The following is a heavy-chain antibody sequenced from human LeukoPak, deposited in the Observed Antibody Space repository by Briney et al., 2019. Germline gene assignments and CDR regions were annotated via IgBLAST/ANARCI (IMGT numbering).Heavy chain of an antibody. V-gene: IGHV3-7*01. D-gene: IGHD3-16*01. CDR3: ASLGY. Sequence: GGSLRLSCAASGFTFSSYSMNWVRQAPGKGLEWLANIKQDGSEKYYVDSVKGRFTISRDNAKNSLYLQMNSLRAEDTALYYYASLGYWGQGTLVTVSS. CDR1: GFTFSSYS. CDR2: IKQDGSEK. J-gene: IGHJ4*02.